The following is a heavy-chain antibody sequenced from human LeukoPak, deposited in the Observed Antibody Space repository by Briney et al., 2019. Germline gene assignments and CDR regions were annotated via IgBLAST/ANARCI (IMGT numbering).Heavy chain of an antibody. D-gene: IGHD6-19*01. CDR1: GGSISSYY. Sequence: TSETLSLTCTVSGGSISSYYWSWIRQPPGKGLEWIGYIYYSGSTNYNPSLKSRVTISVDTSKNQFSLKLSSVTAADTAVYYCARLWRGEIAVAGRLDPWGQGTLVTVSS. CDR3: ARLWRGEIAVAGRLDP. J-gene: IGHJ5*02. CDR2: IYYSGST. V-gene: IGHV4-59*08.